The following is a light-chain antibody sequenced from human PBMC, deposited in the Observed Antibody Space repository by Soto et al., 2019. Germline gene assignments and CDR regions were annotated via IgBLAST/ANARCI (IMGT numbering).Light chain of an antibody. V-gene: IGLV2-14*01. J-gene: IGLJ1*01. CDR1: SSDVGGYNY. CDR2: DVS. Sequence: HSALTQAASVSGFPGQSSTISCTGTSSDVGGYNYVSWYQQHPGKAPKFMIYDVSNRPSGVSNRFSGSKSGNTASLTISGLQAEDEADYYCGSYTTSNTRQIVFGAGTKVTVL. CDR3: GSYTTSNTRQIV.